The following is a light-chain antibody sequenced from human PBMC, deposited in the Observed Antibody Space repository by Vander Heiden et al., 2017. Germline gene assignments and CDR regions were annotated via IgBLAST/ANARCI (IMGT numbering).Light chain of an antibody. J-gene: IGKJ4*01. Sequence: DIQMTQSPSSLSASVGDRVTITCQASQYISNYLNWYQQKPGKAPKLLIYDASNLETGVPSRVSGSGSGTDFTFTISSLQPEDIATYYCQQYDNLPPDTFGGGTKVEIK. CDR1: QYISNY. V-gene: IGKV1-33*01. CDR3: QQYDNLPPDT. CDR2: DAS.